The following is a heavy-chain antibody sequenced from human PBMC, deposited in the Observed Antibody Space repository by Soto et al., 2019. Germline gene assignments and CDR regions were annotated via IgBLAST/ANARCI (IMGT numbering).Heavy chain of an antibody. CDR3: VKAPIPAEPFDY. Sequence: GGSLRLSCAASGFTFSSYAMSWVRQAPGKGLEWVSAISGSGGSTYYADSVKGRFTISRDNSKNTLYLQMSSLRAEDTAVYYCVKAPIPAEPFDYWGQGTLVTVSS. D-gene: IGHD1-26*01. CDR2: ISGSGGST. J-gene: IGHJ4*02. CDR1: GFTFSSYA. V-gene: IGHV3-23*01.